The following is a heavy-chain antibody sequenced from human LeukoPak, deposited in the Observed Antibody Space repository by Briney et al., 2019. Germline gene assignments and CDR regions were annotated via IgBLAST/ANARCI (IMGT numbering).Heavy chain of an antibody. CDR3: ARQYYYGSGTKPGKFDY. CDR2: IYYSGST. Sequence: PPETLSLTCTVSGGSISSSSYYWGWIRQPPGKGLEWIGSIYYSGSTYYNPSLKSRVTISVDTSKNQFSLKLSSVTAADTAVYYCARQYYYGSGTKPGKFDYWGQGTLVTVSS. V-gene: IGHV4-39*01. D-gene: IGHD3-10*01. J-gene: IGHJ4*02. CDR1: GGSISSSSYY.